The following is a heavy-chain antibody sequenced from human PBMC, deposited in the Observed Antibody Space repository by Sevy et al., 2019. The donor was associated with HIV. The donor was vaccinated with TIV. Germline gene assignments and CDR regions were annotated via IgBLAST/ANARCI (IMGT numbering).Heavy chain of an antibody. CDR3: TGATVFGATWFDP. CDR1: GYTFNNAW. V-gene: IGHV3-15*01. J-gene: IGHJ5*02. D-gene: IGHD3-3*01. CDR2: IKSKTDGGSA. Sequence: GGSLRLSCAASGYTFNNAWMSWVRQAPGKGLEWLGRIKSKTDGGSAEYASPVKGRFTISRVDSKSTLYLQMNRLRTEDTGVYYCTGATVFGATWFDPWGQGALVTVSS.